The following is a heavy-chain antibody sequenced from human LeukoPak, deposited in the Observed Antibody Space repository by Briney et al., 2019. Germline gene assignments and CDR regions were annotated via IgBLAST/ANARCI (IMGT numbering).Heavy chain of an antibody. V-gene: IGHV1-69*13. Sequence: ASVKVSCKASGGAFSSYAISWVRQAPGQGLEWMGGIIPIFGTANYAQKFQGRVTITADESTSTAYMELSSLRSEDTAVYYCVTAMNPYGMDVRGKGTTVTVSS. J-gene: IGHJ6*04. CDR1: GGAFSSYA. CDR2: IIPIFGTA. D-gene: IGHD2-2*01. CDR3: VTAMNPYGMDV.